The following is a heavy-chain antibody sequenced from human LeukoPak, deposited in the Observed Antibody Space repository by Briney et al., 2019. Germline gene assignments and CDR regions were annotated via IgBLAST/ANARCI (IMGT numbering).Heavy chain of an antibody. CDR1: GFTFSSYA. V-gene: IGHV3-33*08. CDR2: IWSGGTTK. Sequence: GGSLRLSRAASGFTFSSYAMHWVRQAPGKGLEWVAGIWSGGTTKYYADSVKGRLTISRDNSKNTLYLQMNSLRAEDTAVYYCANLRGGLLGAFDIWGQGTMVTVSS. J-gene: IGHJ3*02. CDR3: ANLRGGLLGAFDI. D-gene: IGHD2-21*02.